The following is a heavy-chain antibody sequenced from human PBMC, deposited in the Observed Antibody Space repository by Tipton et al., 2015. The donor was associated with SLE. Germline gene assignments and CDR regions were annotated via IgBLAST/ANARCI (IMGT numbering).Heavy chain of an antibody. D-gene: IGHD6-6*01. V-gene: IGHV4-59*08. CDR1: GGSISSHY. CDR3: ARGTYSSSSTYYYYYMDV. Sequence: TLSLTCTVSGGSISSHYWSWIRQPPGKGLEWIGYIYYSGNTYYIPSLQSRVTMSVDTSKNHFSLKLSSVTAADTAVYYCARGTYSSSSTYYYYYMDVWGKGTTVTVSS. J-gene: IGHJ6*03. CDR2: IYYSGNT.